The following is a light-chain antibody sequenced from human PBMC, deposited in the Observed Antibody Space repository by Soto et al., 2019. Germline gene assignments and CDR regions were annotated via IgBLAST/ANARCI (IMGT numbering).Light chain of an antibody. V-gene: IGLV2-8*01. CDR1: SSDVGGYNY. CDR3: SSYGGSNNYV. Sequence: QSALTQPPSASGSPGPSVTISCTGTSSDVGGYNYVSWYQHHPGKDPKLNIYEVTKRPSGVADRFTGSKSGNTGSLTVSGLQAEEEADYYCSSYGGSNNYVFGTGTELTVL. CDR2: EVT. J-gene: IGLJ1*01.